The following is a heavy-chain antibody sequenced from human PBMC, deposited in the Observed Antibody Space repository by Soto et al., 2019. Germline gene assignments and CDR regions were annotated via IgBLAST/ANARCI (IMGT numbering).Heavy chain of an antibody. V-gene: IGHV4-59*08. CDR3: ARHVPSRNPGGPFDY. D-gene: IGHD2-15*01. Sequence: SETLSLTCTVSGDSISSYYWNWIRQPPGKGLEWIGYIYYSGSTTYSPSLKSRVTISVDTSKNQFSLKLSAVTAADTAVYYCARHVPSRNPGGPFDYRGQRTPVTVSS. CDR1: GDSISSYY. J-gene: IGHJ4*02. CDR2: IYYSGST.